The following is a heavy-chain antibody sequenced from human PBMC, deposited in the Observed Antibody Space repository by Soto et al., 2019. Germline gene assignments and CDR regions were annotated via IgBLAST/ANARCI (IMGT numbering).Heavy chain of an antibody. CDR1: GFTFSSYA. V-gene: IGHV3-23*01. CDR2: ISGSGGST. Sequence: GGSLRLSCAASGFTFSSYAMSWVRQAPGKGLEWVSAISGSGGSTYYADSVKGRFTISRDNSKNTLYLQMNSLKAEDTAVYYCAKAWDIVLVPAASFSFLAFDIWGQGKMVTVS. CDR3: AKAWDIVLVPAASFSFLAFDI. J-gene: IGHJ3*02. D-gene: IGHD2-2*01.